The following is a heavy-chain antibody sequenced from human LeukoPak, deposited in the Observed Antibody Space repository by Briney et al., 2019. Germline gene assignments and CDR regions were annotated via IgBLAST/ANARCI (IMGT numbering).Heavy chain of an antibody. Sequence: GGSLRLSCAASGFTFSSYVMHWVRQAPGKGLEWVTSIRYDGSNKLYADSVKGRFTISRDNSNNTLYLQMNSLRAEDTAVYYCAKDRQVVTPSFMDYWGQGTLVSVSS. CDR3: AKDRQVVTPSFMDY. V-gene: IGHV3-30*02. D-gene: IGHD4-23*01. CDR2: IRYDGSNK. CDR1: GFTFSSYV. J-gene: IGHJ4*02.